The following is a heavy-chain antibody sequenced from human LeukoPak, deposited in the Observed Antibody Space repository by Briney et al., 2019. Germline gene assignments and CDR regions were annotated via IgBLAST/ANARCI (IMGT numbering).Heavy chain of an antibody. J-gene: IGHJ4*02. V-gene: IGHV3-23*01. D-gene: IGHD2-15*01. Sequence: GGSLRLSCVGSGFTFSSYAMSWVRQAPGKGLEWVAAISGSGTDTFYANSVKGRFTISRDNPKNTLYLQMNSLRAEDTAVYYCAKGGGSSCYSPSDYWGQGTLVTVSS. CDR1: GFTFSSYA. CDR2: ISGSGTDT. CDR3: AKGGGSSCYSPSDY.